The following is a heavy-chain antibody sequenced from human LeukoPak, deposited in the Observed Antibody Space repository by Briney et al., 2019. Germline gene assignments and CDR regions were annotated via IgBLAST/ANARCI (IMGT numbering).Heavy chain of an antibody. V-gene: IGHV1-2*02. CDR3: ARGGPIVVVPAAAGY. Sequence: RASVKVSCKASGYTFTGYYMHWVRQAPGQGLEWMGWINPNSGGTNYAQKFQGRVTMTRDTSISTAYMELSRLRSDDTAVYYCARGGPIVVVPAAAGYWGQGTLVTVSS. J-gene: IGHJ4*02. CDR1: GYTFTGYY. CDR2: INPNSGGT. D-gene: IGHD2-2*01.